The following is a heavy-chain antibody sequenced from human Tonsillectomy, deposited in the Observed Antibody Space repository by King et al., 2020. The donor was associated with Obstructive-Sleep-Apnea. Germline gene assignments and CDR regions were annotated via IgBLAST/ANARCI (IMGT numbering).Heavy chain of an antibody. CDR1: GGTFSSYA. Sequence: VQLVESGAEVKKPGSSVKVSCKASGGTFSSYAISWVRQAPGQGLEWMGGIIPIFGATDHAQRFQGRLTLTADESTSTAYMELSSLRSEDTAVYYCARGGRLEYYGSGSYAFIGWFDPWGQGTLVTVSS. J-gene: IGHJ5*02. V-gene: IGHV1-69*01. CDR3: ARGGRLEYYGSGSYAFIGWFDP. D-gene: IGHD3-10*01. CDR2: IIPIFGAT.